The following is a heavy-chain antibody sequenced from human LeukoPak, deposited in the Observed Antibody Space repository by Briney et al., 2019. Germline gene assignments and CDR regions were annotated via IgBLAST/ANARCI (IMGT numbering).Heavy chain of an antibody. D-gene: IGHD6-19*01. V-gene: IGHV4-59*01. CDR3: ARVKAVAGHPGYFDY. CDR1: GGSISSYY. Sequence: SETLSLTCTVSGGSISSYYWSCVRQPPGKGLEWIGYIYYSGSTNYNPSLKSRVTISVDTSKNQFSLKLSSVTAADTAVYYCARVKAVAGHPGYFDYWGQGTLVTVSS. J-gene: IGHJ4*02. CDR2: IYYSGST.